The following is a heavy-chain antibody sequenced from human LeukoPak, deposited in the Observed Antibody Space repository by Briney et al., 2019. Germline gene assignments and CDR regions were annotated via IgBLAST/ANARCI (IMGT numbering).Heavy chain of an antibody. J-gene: IGHJ4*02. CDR1: GGTFSSYA. Sequence: GASVTVSCTASGGTFSSYAISWVRQAPGQGLEWMGQINLDSGGTNYAQKFQGRVTTTRDTSISTAYMELSSLRSDDTAVYYCARSGLEMSTVNFDYWGQGTLVTVSS. CDR3: ARSGLEMSTVNFDY. V-gene: IGHV1-2*06. CDR2: INLDSGGT. D-gene: IGHD5-24*01.